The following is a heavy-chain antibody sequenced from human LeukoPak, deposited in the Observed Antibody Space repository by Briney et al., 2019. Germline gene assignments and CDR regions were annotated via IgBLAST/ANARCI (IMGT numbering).Heavy chain of an antibody. CDR1: GGSINSHY. Sequence: PSETLPLTCTVSGGSINSHYWSWIRQPPGKGLEWIGYIYYSGSTRYNPSLQSRVTISVDTSKDHFSLKVSSVTAADTAVYYCARSGSYSHPGDYWGQGTLVTVSS. J-gene: IGHJ4*02. V-gene: IGHV4-59*11. D-gene: IGHD3-10*01. CDR3: ARSGSYSHPGDY. CDR2: IYYSGST.